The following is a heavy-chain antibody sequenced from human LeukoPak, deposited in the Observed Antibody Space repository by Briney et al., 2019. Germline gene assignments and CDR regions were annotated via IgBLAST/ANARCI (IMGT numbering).Heavy chain of an antibody. CDR1: GFTVSNNY. CDR3: ARVGPYYFDH. Sequence: GGSLRLSCAASGFTVSNNYMTWVRQAPGKGLEWVSVIYSGGTTYYADSVKGRFTISRDNSKNTLYLQMNSLRAEDTAVYYCARVGPYYFDHWGQETLVTVSS. CDR2: IYSGGTT. V-gene: IGHV3-53*01. J-gene: IGHJ4*02.